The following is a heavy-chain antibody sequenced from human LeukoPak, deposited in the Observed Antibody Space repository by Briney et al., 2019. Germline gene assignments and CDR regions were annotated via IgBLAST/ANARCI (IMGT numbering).Heavy chain of an antibody. V-gene: IGHV4-4*07. CDR2: IYTSGST. CDR1: GGSISSYY. Sequence: SETLSLTCTVSGGSISSYYWSWIRQPAGKGLEWIGRIYTSGSTNYNPSLKSRVTMSVDTSKNQFSLKLSSVTAADTAVYYLARDRPGYCSSTSCYAILYWGQGTLVTVSS. D-gene: IGHD2-2*01. J-gene: IGHJ4*02. CDR3: ARDRPGYCSSTSCYAILY.